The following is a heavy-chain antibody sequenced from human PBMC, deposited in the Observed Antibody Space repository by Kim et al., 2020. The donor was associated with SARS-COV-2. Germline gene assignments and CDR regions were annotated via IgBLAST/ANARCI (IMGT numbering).Heavy chain of an antibody. CDR3: ARGGNCGGTGLGFDY. J-gene: IGHJ4*02. D-gene: IGHD2-15*01. V-gene: IGHV4-4*07. Sequence: NPSPSSRVSISVDTSKNPFSLNLKSVTAADTAVYYCARGGNCGGTGLGFDYWGQGTLVTVSS.